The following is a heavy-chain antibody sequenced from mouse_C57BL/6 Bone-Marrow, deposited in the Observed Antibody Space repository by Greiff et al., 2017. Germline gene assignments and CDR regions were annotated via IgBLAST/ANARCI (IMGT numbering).Heavy chain of an antibody. CDR3: VRRGYPYYFDY. CDR1: GYTFTSHW. Sequence: VQLQQPGAELVMPGASVKLSCRASGYTFTSHWMHWVKQRPGQGLEWIGEIDPSDSYTNYNQTFKGKSTLTVDKSSSTAYMQLSSLTSEDSAVYYCVRRGYPYYFDYWGQGTTLTDSS. V-gene: IGHV1-69*01. J-gene: IGHJ2*01. D-gene: IGHD5-1-1*01. CDR2: IDPSDSYT.